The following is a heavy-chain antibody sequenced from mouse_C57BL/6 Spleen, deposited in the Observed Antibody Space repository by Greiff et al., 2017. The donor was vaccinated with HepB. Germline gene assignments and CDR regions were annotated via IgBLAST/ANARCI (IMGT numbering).Heavy chain of an antibody. CDR2: INYMASST. CDR3: ARGGRGYFDV. Sequence: EVQGVESEGGLVQPGSSMKLSCTASGFTFSDYYMAWVRQVPEKGLEWVANINYMASSTYYLDSLKSRFIISRENAKNMLYLQMSSLESEYTATYYMARGGRGYFDVWGTGTTVTVSS. J-gene: IGHJ1*03. CDR1: GFTFSDYY. V-gene: IGHV5-16*01.